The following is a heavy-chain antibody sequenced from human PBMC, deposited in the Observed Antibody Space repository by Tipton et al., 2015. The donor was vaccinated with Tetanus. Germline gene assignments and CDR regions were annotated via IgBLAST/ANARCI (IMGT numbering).Heavy chain of an antibody. J-gene: IGHJ5*02. CDR2: IYASGST. D-gene: IGHD3-10*01. Sequence: TLSLTCTDSGGSIRGGTFYWGWIRQPPGKGLEWIGSIYASGSTNYNPPLKSRVTMSVDTSKNQFSLKLSSVTAADTAVYSCAREDYYGSGSSYNWFDPWGQGTLVTVSS. V-gene: IGHV4-39*07. CDR1: GGSIRGGTFY. CDR3: AREDYYGSGSSYNWFDP.